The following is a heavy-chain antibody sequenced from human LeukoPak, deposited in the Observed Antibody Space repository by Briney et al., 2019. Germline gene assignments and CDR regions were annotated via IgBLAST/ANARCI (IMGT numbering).Heavy chain of an antibody. CDR1: GFTFSSYW. CDR3: AKDIRHCSSTSCKGYYYGMDV. V-gene: IGHV3-7*01. J-gene: IGHJ6*02. Sequence: GGSLRLSCAASGFTFSSYWMSWVRQAPGKGLEWVANINKDGGEKYYVDSVKGRFTISRDNSKNTLYLQMNSLRAEDTAVYYCAKDIRHCSSTSCKGYYYGMDVWGQGTTVTVSS. CDR2: INKDGGEK. D-gene: IGHD2-2*01.